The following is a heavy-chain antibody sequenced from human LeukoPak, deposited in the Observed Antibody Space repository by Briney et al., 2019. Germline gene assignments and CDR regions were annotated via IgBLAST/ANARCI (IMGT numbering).Heavy chain of an antibody. D-gene: IGHD2-21*02. J-gene: IGHJ4*02. Sequence: ASVKVSCKASGHTFTSYSMHWVRQAPRQRLEWMGWINAGSGRTKYSQKFQGRVTITRDTSASTAYTEMNSLRFEDTAVYYCAAQDCGGDCSPDYWGQGTLVTVSS. V-gene: IGHV1-3*01. CDR2: INAGSGRT. CDR3: AAQDCGGDCSPDY. CDR1: GHTFTSYS.